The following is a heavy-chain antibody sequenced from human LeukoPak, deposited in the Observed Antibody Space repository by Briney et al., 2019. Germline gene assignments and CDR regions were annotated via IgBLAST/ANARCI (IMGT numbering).Heavy chain of an antibody. CDR2: IYPRDGST. J-gene: IGHJ6*02. Sequence: ASVKVSCKASGYTFTSNYIHWVRQAPGQGLEWMGMIYPRDGSTSYAQKLQGRVTMTTDTSTSTAYMELRSLRSDDTAVYYCARDSGYYYGMDVWGQGTTVTVSS. V-gene: IGHV1-46*01. CDR3: ARDSGYYYGMDV. CDR1: GYTFTSNY.